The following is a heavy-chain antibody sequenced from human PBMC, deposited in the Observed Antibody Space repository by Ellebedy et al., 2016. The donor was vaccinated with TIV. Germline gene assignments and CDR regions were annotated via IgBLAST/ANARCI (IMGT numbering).Heavy chain of an antibody. CDR3: VKVIATSGWPYYFHY. J-gene: IGHJ4*02. D-gene: IGHD6-19*01. CDR2: TYSGGTT. V-gene: IGHV3-66*01. CDR1: GFTFNTYA. Sequence: GESLKISCSASGFTFNTYAMSWVRQSPGKGLEWVSVTYSGGTTYYADSVKGRFIISRDNSKNTLYLQMNSLRAEDTAVYYCVKVIATSGWPYYFHYWGQGTLVTVSS.